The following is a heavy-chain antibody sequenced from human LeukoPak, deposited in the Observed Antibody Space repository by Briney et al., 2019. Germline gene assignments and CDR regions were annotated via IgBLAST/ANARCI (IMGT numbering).Heavy chain of an antibody. D-gene: IGHD6-19*01. Sequence: GASVKVSCKISEYSLSDLSIHWVREAPGEGRKWMGGFDSENNKMVYSQKFQGRVTMTEDTSADIAYMEVTSLRSEDTAVYFCASDRVYRSSGRSWGFFDYWGQGTLVIVSS. CDR2: FDSENNKM. V-gene: IGHV1-24*01. J-gene: IGHJ4*02. CDR1: EYSLSDLS. CDR3: ASDRVYRSSGRSWGFFDY.